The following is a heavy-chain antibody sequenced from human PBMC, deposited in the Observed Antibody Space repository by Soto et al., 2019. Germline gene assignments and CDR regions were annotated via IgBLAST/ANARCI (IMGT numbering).Heavy chain of an antibody. Sequence: ASVKVSCKASGYTFTAYYIHWVRQAPGQNLEWMGWINAGNGKTNYSQQFQGRVTITRDTSASAAYMELSSLRSEDTAVYYCLVLRLLAPYWGQGTLVTVSS. CDR1: GYTFTAYY. CDR2: INAGNGKT. D-gene: IGHD3-9*01. CDR3: LVLRLLAPY. V-gene: IGHV1-3*01. J-gene: IGHJ4*02.